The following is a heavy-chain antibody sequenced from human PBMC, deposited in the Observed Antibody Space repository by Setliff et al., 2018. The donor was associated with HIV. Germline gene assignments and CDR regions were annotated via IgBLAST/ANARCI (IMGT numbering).Heavy chain of an antibody. Sequence: SETLSLTCAVYGGSFSGYYWSWIRQPPGKGLEWIGEVTHSGRTNYNPSLESRVTTSVDTSKEQFSLRLRSVTAADTDVYYCARVSCSSWYSIPRYYYYSMDVWGKGTTVTVSS. D-gene: IGHD6-13*01. CDR1: GGSFSGYY. CDR2: VTHSGRT. CDR3: ARVSCSSWYSIPRYYYYSMDV. V-gene: IGHV4-34*01. J-gene: IGHJ6*03.